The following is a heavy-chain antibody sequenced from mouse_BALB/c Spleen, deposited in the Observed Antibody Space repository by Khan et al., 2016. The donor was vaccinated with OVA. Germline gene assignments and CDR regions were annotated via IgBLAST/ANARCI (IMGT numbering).Heavy chain of an antibody. J-gene: IGHJ3*01. Sequence: VQLQQSGAELARPGASVTLSCKASGYTFTDYYINWMRQRTGQGLEWIGEIYPGSDNTYYNEKFKGKATLTADKSSSTAYMKHSSLTSEDSAVYFCAREWAAWFPYWSQGTLVTVSA. CDR1: GYTFTDYY. CDR2: IYPGSDNT. V-gene: IGHV1-77*01. CDR3: AREWAAWFPY.